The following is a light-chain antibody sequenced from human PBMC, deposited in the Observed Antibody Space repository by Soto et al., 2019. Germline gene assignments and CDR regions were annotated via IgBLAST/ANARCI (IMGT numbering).Light chain of an antibody. CDR1: HDIRDH. V-gene: IGKV1-39*01. CDR3: QQSYSTPLT. J-gene: IGKJ4*01. CDR2: AAS. Sequence: DIQLTQSPSFLSASVGDRVTLTCQASHDIRDHLNWYQQKPGKAPKLLIYAASSLQSGVPSRFSGSGSGTDFTLTISSLQPEDFATYYCQQSYSTPLTFGGGTKVDIK.